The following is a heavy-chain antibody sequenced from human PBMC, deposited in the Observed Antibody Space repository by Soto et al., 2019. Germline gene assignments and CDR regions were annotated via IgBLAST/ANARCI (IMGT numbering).Heavy chain of an antibody. J-gene: IGHJ6*02. Sequence: EVQLVESGGGLVQPEGSLRLSCTASGFTFSTYWMSWVRQAPGMGLEWVANIGEDGSEKYYVDSVKGRFTISRDNAKNSRYLQMNSLRADDTAVYYWARGSGGHNYYYGMDVWGQGTTVTVSS. CDR1: GFTFSTYW. CDR2: IGEDGSEK. V-gene: IGHV3-7*03. CDR3: ARGSGGHNYYYGMDV. D-gene: IGHD2-15*01.